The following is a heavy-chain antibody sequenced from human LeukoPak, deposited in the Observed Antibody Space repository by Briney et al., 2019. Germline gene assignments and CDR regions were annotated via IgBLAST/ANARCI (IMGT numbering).Heavy chain of an antibody. D-gene: IGHD6-6*01. CDR1: GFTFSSYS. CDR3: AADLYSSSSPFDY. CDR2: ISSSSSYI. Sequence: GGSLRLSCAASGFTFSSYSMNWVRQAPGKGPEWVSSISSSSSYIYYADSVKGRFTISRDNAKNSLYLQMNSLRAEDTAVYYCAADLYSSSSPFDYWGQGTLVTVSS. V-gene: IGHV3-21*01. J-gene: IGHJ4*02.